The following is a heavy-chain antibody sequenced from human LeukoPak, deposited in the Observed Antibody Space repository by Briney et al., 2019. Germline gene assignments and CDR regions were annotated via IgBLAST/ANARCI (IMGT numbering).Heavy chain of an antibody. J-gene: IGHJ6*03. CDR2: INAGNGNT. CDR3: ARGREGSSSSLDYYYYMDV. V-gene: IGHV1-3*01. CDR1: GYTFTSYA. Sequence: ASVKVSCKASGYTFTSYAMHWVRQAPGQRLDWMGWINAGNGNTKYSQEFQGRVTMTTDTSTSTAYMELRSLRSDDTAVYYCARGREGSSSSLDYYYYMDVWGKGTTVTISS. D-gene: IGHD6-13*01.